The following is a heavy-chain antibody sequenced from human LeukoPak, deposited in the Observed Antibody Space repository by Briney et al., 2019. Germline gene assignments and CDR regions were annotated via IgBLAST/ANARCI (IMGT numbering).Heavy chain of an antibody. J-gene: IGHJ4*02. D-gene: IGHD2-2*01. Sequence: GGSLRLSCAGSGFSVSDNYMTWVRQAPGKGPEWVSVTYSGGTTYYADSVEGRFTISRDSAKNTLYLQMNSLRAEDTAVYYCAKEGGLGYCSTTSCAFAHWGRGTLVTVSS. CDR3: AKEGGLGYCSTTSCAFAH. CDR1: GFSVSDNY. V-gene: IGHV3-53*01. CDR2: TYSGGTT.